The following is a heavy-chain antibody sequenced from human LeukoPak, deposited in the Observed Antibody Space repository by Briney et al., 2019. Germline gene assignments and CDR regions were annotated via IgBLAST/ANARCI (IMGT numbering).Heavy chain of an antibody. CDR3: ARDFPSYDILTGRGGYGMDV. V-gene: IGHV3-74*01. Sequence: GGSLRLSCAASGFTFNSYWMHWVRQAPGKGLVWVSRINSDGSSTSYADSVKGRFTISRDNAKNTLYLQMNSLRAEDTAVYYCARDFPSYDILTGRGGYGMDVWGQGTTVTVSS. D-gene: IGHD3-9*01. CDR2: INSDGSST. CDR1: GFTFNSYW. J-gene: IGHJ6*02.